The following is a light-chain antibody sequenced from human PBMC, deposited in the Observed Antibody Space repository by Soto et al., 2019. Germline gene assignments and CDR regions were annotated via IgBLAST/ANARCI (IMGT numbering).Light chain of an antibody. CDR3: QQYGTSPIT. Sequence: EFVLPQTPCTLSLSPGERSTLSCRASQSVSSDLAWYHQKPGQAPRLLIYGASSRATGIPDRFSGSGSGTDFTLTISSLEPEDFAVYYCQQYGTSPITFGHGTRLEI. J-gene: IGKJ5*01. CDR2: GAS. V-gene: IGKV3-20*01. CDR1: QSVSSD.